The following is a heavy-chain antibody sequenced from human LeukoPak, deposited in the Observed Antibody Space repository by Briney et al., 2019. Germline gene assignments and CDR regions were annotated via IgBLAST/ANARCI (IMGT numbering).Heavy chain of an antibody. Sequence: QTGGSLRLSCAASGFTFSSYWMHWVRQAPGKGLVWVSRINSDGSSTSYADSVKGRFTISRDNAKNTLYLQVNSLRAEDTAVYYCAKDRVIMVRGVIDYWGQGTLVTVSS. CDR3: AKDRVIMVRGVIDY. CDR1: GFTFSSYW. D-gene: IGHD3-10*01. CDR2: INSDGSST. V-gene: IGHV3-74*01. J-gene: IGHJ4*02.